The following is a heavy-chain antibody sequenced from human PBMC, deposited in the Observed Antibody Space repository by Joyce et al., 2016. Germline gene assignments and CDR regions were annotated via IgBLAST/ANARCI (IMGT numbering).Heavy chain of an antibody. J-gene: IGHJ4*02. D-gene: IGHD6-19*01. V-gene: IGHV4-59*02. CDR1: GASVNKYY. CDR3: ARWDSSAWCFGD. CDR2: IHPSGSA. Sequence: QVQLQESGPGLVRPLETLSLTCTVSGASVNKYYWNWIRQPPGKGLEWIGYIHPSGSAKYNPSPKSRVNMSVDTSKNQFSLRVTSVTAADTAVYYCARWDSSAWCFGDWGQGTLVTVSS.